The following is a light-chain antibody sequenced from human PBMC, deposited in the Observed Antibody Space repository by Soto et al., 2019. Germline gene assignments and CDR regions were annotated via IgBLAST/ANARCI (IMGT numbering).Light chain of an antibody. J-gene: IGKJ1*01. V-gene: IGKV4-1*01. Sequence: DIVMTQSPDSLAVSLGERATINCKSSRNLLYSSNNKNYLAWYQQKPGQPPKLLIYWASTRESGVPDRFSGSGSGTDLTLTISSLQAEDVAVYYCQQYYSSPPWTFGQGTKVEIK. CDR3: QQYYSSPPWT. CDR2: WAS. CDR1: RNLLYSSNNKNY.